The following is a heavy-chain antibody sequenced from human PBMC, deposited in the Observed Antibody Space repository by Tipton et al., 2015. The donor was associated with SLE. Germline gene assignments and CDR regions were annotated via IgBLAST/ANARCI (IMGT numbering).Heavy chain of an antibody. CDR1: GDSISSSSYY. CDR3: ARVALLVWFNLFDS. V-gene: IGHV4-39*01. D-gene: IGHD2-15*01. Sequence: TLSLTCSVSGDSISSSSYYWGWIRQPPEKGLEWIGSINYSGSTYYNPSLKSRVTMSIDTSKNQFFLKLTSVTGADTAVYYCARVALLVWFNLFDSWGQATLVTVSS. CDR2: INYSGST. J-gene: IGHJ5*01.